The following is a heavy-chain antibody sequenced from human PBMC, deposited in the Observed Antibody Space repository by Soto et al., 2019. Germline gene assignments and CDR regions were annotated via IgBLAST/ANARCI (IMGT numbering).Heavy chain of an antibody. Sequence: SVKVSCKASGGTFSSYAISWVRQAPGQGLEWMGGIIPIFGTANYAQKFQGRVTITADESTSTAYMELSSLRSEDTAVYYCASLYCISTSCYGRGNWFDPWGQGTLVTVSS. CDR1: GGTFSSYA. CDR3: ASLYCISTSCYGRGNWFDP. CDR2: IIPIFGTA. D-gene: IGHD2-2*01. J-gene: IGHJ5*02. V-gene: IGHV1-69*13.